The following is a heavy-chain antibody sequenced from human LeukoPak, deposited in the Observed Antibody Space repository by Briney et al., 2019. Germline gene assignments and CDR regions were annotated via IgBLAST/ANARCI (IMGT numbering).Heavy chain of an antibody. Sequence: GGSLRLSCAASGFTFSDYTMRWVRQAPGKRLEFVSAITSSGGNIHYANSVKGRFTISRDNSKNSLYLQMGGLRTEDMAVYHCAIEKAGATISDFYYYYMDVWGKGTTVTVSS. CDR2: ITSSGGNI. V-gene: IGHV3-64*01. CDR1: GFTFSDYT. J-gene: IGHJ6*03. CDR3: AIEKAGATISDFYYYYMDV. D-gene: IGHD1-26*01.